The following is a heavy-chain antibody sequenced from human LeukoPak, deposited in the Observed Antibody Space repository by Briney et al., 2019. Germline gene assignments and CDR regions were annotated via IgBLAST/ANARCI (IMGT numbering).Heavy chain of an antibody. Sequence: SETLSLTCAVYGGSFSGYYWSWIRQPPGKGLEWIGEINHSGSTSYNPSLKSRVTISVDTSKNQFSLKLSSVTAADTAVYYCARGYSYGSLGVRWFDPWGQGTLVTVSS. CDR2: INHSGST. J-gene: IGHJ5*02. D-gene: IGHD5-18*01. CDR3: ARGYSYGSLGVRWFDP. V-gene: IGHV4-34*01. CDR1: GGSFSGYY.